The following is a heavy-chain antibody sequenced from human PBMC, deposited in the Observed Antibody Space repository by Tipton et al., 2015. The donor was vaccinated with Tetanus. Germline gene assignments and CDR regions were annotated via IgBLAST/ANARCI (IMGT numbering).Heavy chain of an antibody. CDR2: IRHDGSNK. CDR3: VRSTCSDGKCSLYYFDF. V-gene: IGHV3-33*01. CDR1: GFTFSNYG. Sequence: SLRLSCAASGFTFSNYGMHWVRQAPGKGLEWVAVIRHDGSNKYYVDSVKGRFTISRDNSKNTLYLQLNSLRAEDTAVYYCVRSTCSDGKCSLYYFDFWGQGTLVTVSS. J-gene: IGHJ4*02. D-gene: IGHD2-15*01.